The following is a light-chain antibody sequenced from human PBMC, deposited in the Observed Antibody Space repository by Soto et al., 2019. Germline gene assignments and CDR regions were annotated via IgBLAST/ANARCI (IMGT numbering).Light chain of an antibody. Sequence: EIVMTQSPATLSVSPGERATLSCRASQSISSNLAWYQQKPGQAPMLLIYGASTRATGIPARFSGSGSGTEFALTISRLQSEDFAFYYCQQYNNWPPWTFGQGTKVEIK. CDR1: QSISSN. V-gene: IGKV3-15*01. CDR2: GAS. CDR3: QQYNNWPPWT. J-gene: IGKJ1*01.